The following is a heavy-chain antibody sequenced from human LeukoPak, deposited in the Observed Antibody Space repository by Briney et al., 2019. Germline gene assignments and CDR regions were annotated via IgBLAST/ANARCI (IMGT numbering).Heavy chain of an antibody. J-gene: IGHJ3*02. CDR3: AKDPGGELDAFDI. CDR2: ISWNSGSI. D-gene: IGHD1-14*01. V-gene: IGHV3-9*01. CDR1: GFTFSSYA. Sequence: GGSLRLSCAASGFTFSSYAMSWVRQAPGKGLEWVSGISWNSGSIGYADSVKGRFTISRDNAKNSLYLQMNSLRAEDTALYYCAKDPGGELDAFDIWGQGTMVTVSS.